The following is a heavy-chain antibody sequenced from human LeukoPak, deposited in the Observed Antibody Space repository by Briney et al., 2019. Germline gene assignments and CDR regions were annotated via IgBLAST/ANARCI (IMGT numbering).Heavy chain of an antibody. V-gene: IGHV4-39*07. J-gene: IGHJ6*03. CDR2: IYYSGST. Sequence: SETLSLTCTVSGGSISSSSYYWGWIRQPPGKGLEWIGSIYYSGSTYYNPSLKSRVTISVDTSKNQFSLKLSSVTAADTAVYYCARDTSTGYYYYMDVWGKGTTVTVSS. CDR3: ARDTSTGYYYYMDV. CDR1: GGSISSSSYY.